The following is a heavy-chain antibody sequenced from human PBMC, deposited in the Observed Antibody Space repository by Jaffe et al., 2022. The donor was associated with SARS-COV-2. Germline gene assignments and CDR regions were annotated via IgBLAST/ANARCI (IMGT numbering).Heavy chain of an antibody. CDR3: AKDGKEDYDYVWGSYENWFDP. J-gene: IGHJ5*02. CDR1: GFTFSSYG. CDR2: ISYDGSNK. Sequence: QVQLVESGGGVVQPGRSLRLSCAASGFTFSSYGMHWVRQAPGKGLEWVAVISYDGSNKYYADSVKGRFTISRDNSKNTLYLQMNSLRAEDTAVYYCAKDGKEDYDYVWGSYENWFDPWGQGTLVTVSS. D-gene: IGHD3-16*01. V-gene: IGHV3-30*18.